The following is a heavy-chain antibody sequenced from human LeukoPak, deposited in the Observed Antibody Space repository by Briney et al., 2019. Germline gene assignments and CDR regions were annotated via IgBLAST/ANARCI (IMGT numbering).Heavy chain of an antibody. CDR2: IYHSGST. Sequence: SGTPSLTCAVSGGSISSSNWWSWVRQPPGKGLEWIGEIYHSGSTNYNPSLKGRVTISVDKSKNQFSLKLSSVTAADTAVYYCARAPENDGSGSYEDWGQGTLVTVSS. CDR1: GGSISSSNW. CDR3: ARAPENDGSGSYED. D-gene: IGHD3-10*01. J-gene: IGHJ4*02. V-gene: IGHV4-4*02.